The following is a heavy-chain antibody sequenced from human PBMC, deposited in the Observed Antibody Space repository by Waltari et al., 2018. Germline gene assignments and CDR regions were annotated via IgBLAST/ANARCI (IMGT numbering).Heavy chain of an antibody. Sequence: EVQLVESGGCLVQPGGSLRLSCAASGFTFSSYSMNWVRQAPGKGLEWVSYISSSSSTIYYADSVKGRFTISRDNAKNSLYLQMNSLRAEDTAVYYCARGPGPGFDIWGQGTMVTVSS. CDR2: ISSSSSTI. CDR1: GFTFSSYS. J-gene: IGHJ3*02. V-gene: IGHV3-48*04. CDR3: ARGPGPGFDI.